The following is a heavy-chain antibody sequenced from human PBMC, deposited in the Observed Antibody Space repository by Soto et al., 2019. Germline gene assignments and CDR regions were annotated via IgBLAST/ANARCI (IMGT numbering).Heavy chain of an antibody. CDR2: IYPGDSDT. CDR3: ARQAYDSSGYFTPYYYYGMDV. J-gene: IGHJ6*02. D-gene: IGHD3-22*01. Sequence: GESLKISCKGSGYSFTSYWIGWVRQMPGKGLEWMGIIYPGDSDTRYSPSFQGQVTISADKSISTAYLQWSSLKASDTAMYYCARQAYDSSGYFTPYYYYGMDVWGQGTTVTVSS. V-gene: IGHV5-51*01. CDR1: GYSFTSYW.